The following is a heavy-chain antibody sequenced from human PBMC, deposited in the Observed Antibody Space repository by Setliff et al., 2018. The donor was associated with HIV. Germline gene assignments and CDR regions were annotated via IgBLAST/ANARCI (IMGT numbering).Heavy chain of an antibody. D-gene: IGHD6-19*01. Sequence: GGSLRLSCAASGFTVSSNYMSWVRQAPGKGLEWVSVIYSGGSTYYADSVKGRFTISRDNSKNTLYLQMNSLRAEDTAVYYCAKDLQWLPRGHMDVWGKGTTVTVSS. CDR2: IYSGGST. J-gene: IGHJ6*03. CDR3: AKDLQWLPRGHMDV. CDR1: GFTVSSNY. V-gene: IGHV3-53*01.